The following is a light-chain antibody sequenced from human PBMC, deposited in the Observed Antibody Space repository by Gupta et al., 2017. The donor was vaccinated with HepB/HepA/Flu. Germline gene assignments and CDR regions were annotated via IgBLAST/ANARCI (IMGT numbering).Light chain of an antibody. CDR1: QSVTSTY. Sequence: ESGLTQSPGTLSLSPGERATLSFRASQSVTSTYLPWYHQIPGQAPRLLLHRASSRATGIPDRYNHRGSRPHFTLTISSLEPEAFPLYFFQQEGTSPWAFGQGTKVGIK. CDR2: RAS. J-gene: IGKJ1*01. V-gene: IGKV3-20*01. CDR3: QQEGTSPWA.